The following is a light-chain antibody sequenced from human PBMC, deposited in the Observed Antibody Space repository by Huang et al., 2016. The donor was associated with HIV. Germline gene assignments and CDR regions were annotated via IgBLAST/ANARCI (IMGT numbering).Light chain of an antibody. CDR1: QSVSSN. CDR3: QQYNNWPRT. V-gene: IGKV3-15*01. J-gene: IGKJ1*01. CDR2: GAS. Sequence: EIVMTQSPATLSVSPGERATLSYRASQSVSSNLAWYQQKPGQAPRLLIYGASIRATGIPARFSGSGSGTEFTLTISSLQSEDFAVYYCQQYNNWPRTFGQGTKVEIK.